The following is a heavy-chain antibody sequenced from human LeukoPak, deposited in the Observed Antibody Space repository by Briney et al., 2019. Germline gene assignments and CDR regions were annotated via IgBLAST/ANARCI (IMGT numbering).Heavy chain of an antibody. CDR3: ARGVGRVATIFYYYYYMDV. Sequence: KPSETLSLTCTVSGGSISSGSYYWSWIRQPAGKGLEWIGRIYTSGSTNYNPSLKSRVTISVDTSKNQFSLKLSSVTAADTAVYYCARGVGRVATIFYYYYYMDVWGKGTTVTVSS. V-gene: IGHV4-61*02. CDR1: GGSISSGSYY. J-gene: IGHJ6*03. CDR2: IYTSGST. D-gene: IGHD5-12*01.